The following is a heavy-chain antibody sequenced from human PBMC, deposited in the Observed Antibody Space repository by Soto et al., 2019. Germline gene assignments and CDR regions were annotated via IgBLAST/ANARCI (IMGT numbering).Heavy chain of an antibody. CDR1: GFTFSSYW. D-gene: IGHD3-9*01. Sequence: GGSLRLSCAASGFTFSSYWMHWVRQAPGKGLVWVSRINSDGSSTSYADSVKGRFTISRDNARNSVYLQLNSLRDEDTAVYHCVRDRDWAFDIWGQGTMVTVSS. J-gene: IGHJ3*02. CDR2: INSDGSST. V-gene: IGHV3-74*01. CDR3: VRDRDWAFDI.